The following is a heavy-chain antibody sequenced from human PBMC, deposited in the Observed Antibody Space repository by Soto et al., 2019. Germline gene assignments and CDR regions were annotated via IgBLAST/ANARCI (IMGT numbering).Heavy chain of an antibody. CDR3: ARDDFPPYSSSSRGFGY. D-gene: IGHD6-6*01. J-gene: IGHJ4*02. CDR2: IYYSGTS. CDR1: GGSISSYY. Sequence: QVQLQESGPGLVKPSETLSLKCTVSGGSISSYYWNWVRQPPGQGLEWVGSIYYSGTSDYNPSLKSRLTMSVDPSKKQFSLKLTSVTTADTAVYYCARDDFPPYSSSSRGFGYWGQGALVTVSS. V-gene: IGHV4-59*01.